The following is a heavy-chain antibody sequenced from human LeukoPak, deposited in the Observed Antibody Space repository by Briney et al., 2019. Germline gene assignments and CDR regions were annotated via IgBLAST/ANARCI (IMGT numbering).Heavy chain of an antibody. V-gene: IGHV3-48*03. D-gene: IGHD3-9*01. Sequence: GGSLRLSCAASGFTFSSYEMNWVRQAPGKGLEWVSYISSSGSTIYYADSVKGRFTISRDNAKNSLYLQMNSLRAEDTAVYYCARTLLRYFGWPLSPWGQGTLVTVSS. CDR2: ISSSGSTI. CDR1: GFTFSSYE. J-gene: IGHJ5*02. CDR3: ARTLLRYFGWPLSP.